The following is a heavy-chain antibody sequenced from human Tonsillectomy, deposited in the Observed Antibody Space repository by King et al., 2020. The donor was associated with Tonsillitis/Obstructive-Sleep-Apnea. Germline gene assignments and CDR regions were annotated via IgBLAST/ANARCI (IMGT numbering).Heavy chain of an antibody. CDR1: GFTFDEYA. D-gene: IGHD3-10*01. Sequence: VQLVESGGGLVQPGRSLRLSCAASGFTFDEYAMHWVRQAPGKGLEWVSGISRNSGSTGYADSVKGRFTISRDNAKNSLYLQMNSLRPEDTALYYCAKHEADYYGSGTHYFDYWGQGTLVTVPS. V-gene: IGHV3-9*01. CDR3: AKHEADYYGSGTHYFDY. CDR2: ISRNSGST. J-gene: IGHJ4*02.